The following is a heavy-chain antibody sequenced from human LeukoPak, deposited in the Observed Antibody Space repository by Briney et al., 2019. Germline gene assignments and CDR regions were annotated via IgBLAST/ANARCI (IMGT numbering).Heavy chain of an antibody. CDR2: ISSSSSTI. J-gene: IGHJ4*02. Sequence: PGGSLRLSCAASGFTFSSYSMNWVRQAPGKGLEWVSYISSSSSTIYYADSVKGRFIISRDNAKNSLYLQMNSLRAEDTAVYYCARDSSYYYDSSGSNFDYWGQGTLVTVSS. D-gene: IGHD3-22*01. CDR3: ARDSSYYYDSSGSNFDY. CDR1: GFTFSSYS. V-gene: IGHV3-48*04.